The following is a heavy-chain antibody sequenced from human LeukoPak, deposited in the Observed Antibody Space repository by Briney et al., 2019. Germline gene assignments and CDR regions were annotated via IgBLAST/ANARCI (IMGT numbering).Heavy chain of an antibody. CDR3: ARDQGSVAATPGIDY. J-gene: IGHJ4*02. CDR1: GYTFTSYD. Sequence: ASVKVSCKASGYTFTSYDINWVRQAPGQGLEWMGIINPSGGSTSYAQKFQGRVTMTRDTSTSTVYMELSSLRSEDTAVYYCARDQGSVAATPGIDYWGQGTLVTVSS. D-gene: IGHD2-15*01. V-gene: IGHV1-46*01. CDR2: INPSGGST.